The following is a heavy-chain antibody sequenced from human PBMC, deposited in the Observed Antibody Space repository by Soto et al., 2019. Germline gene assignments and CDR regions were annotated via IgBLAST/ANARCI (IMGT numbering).Heavy chain of an antibody. CDR3: ARERGAYKYVDS. D-gene: IGHD1-1*01. CDR1: GYMFASYG. V-gene: IGHV1-18*01. J-gene: IGHJ4*02. Sequence: QVQLVQSGAEVKKPGASVKVSCKVSGYMFASYGISWARQAPGQGLEWMGWINTYNGNINYAQKFQGRVTMTTDTSTSTAYMELRGLGSDDTALYYCARERGAYKYVDSWGQGTLVTVSS. CDR2: INTYNGNI.